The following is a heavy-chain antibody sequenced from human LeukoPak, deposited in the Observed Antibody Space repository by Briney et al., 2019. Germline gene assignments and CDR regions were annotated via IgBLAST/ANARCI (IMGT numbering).Heavy chain of an antibody. Sequence: ASVKVSCKVSGYTLTELSIHWVRQAPGKGLEWMGGFEPADGEIIYAQKFQGRVTMTEDTSTDTAFMELRSLRSEDTAVYYCATGGLYDLLDYWGQGTLVTVSS. CDR3: ATGGLYDLLDY. J-gene: IGHJ4*02. CDR1: GYTLTELS. V-gene: IGHV1-24*01. D-gene: IGHD3-9*01. CDR2: FEPADGEI.